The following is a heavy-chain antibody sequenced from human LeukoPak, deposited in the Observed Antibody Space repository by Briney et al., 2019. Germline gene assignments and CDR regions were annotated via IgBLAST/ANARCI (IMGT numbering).Heavy chain of an antibody. Sequence: SETLSLTCTVSGGSISGFYWNWIRQSPGKGLEWIGHLYDSGATTYNHSLKSRVTTSVDMSKNQFSLMLSSVTAADTAVYFCARQNTYGTYYGLDVRGQGTTVTVFS. V-gene: IGHV4-59*08. J-gene: IGHJ6*02. CDR3: ARQNTYGTYYGLDV. CDR2: LYDSGAT. CDR1: GGSISGFY. D-gene: IGHD5-18*01.